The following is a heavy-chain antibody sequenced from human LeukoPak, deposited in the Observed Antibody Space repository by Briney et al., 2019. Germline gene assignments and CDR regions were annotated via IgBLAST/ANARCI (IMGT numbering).Heavy chain of an antibody. CDR1: GFSFNTFW. Sequence: GGSLRLSCAASGFSFNTFWMNWVRQAPGKGLERVATINQGGTEKYYVDSVKGRFTISRDNAKNSLYLQMSSLRAEGTAVYYCARDGPPAGLYFDNWGQGTLVTVSS. CDR2: INQGGTEK. CDR3: ARDGPPAGLYFDN. V-gene: IGHV3-7*01. D-gene: IGHD2-2*01. J-gene: IGHJ4*02.